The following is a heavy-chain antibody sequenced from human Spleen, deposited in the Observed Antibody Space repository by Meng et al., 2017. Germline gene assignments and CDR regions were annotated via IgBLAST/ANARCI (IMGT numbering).Heavy chain of an antibody. CDR3: ARISRGSYHRNDFDY. CDR2: ISSNGSTI. Sequence: GESLKISCAASGFTFSDYYMTWIRQAPAKGLEWVSDISSNGSTISYADSVKGRFTISRDNTKNTLFLQMNSLRAEDEAVYCCARISRGSYHRNDFDYWGQGTLVTVSS. CDR1: GFTFSDYY. D-gene: IGHD1-26*01. V-gene: IGHV3-11*04. J-gene: IGHJ4*02.